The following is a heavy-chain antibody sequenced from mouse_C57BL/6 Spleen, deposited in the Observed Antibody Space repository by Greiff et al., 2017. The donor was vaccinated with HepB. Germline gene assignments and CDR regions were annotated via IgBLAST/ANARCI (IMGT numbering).Heavy chain of an antibody. Sequence: EVHLVESGGGLVKPGGSLKLSCAASGFTFSDYGMHWVRQAPEKGLEWVAYISSGSSTIYYADTVKGRFTISIDNAKNTLVLQMTSLRSEDTAMYYCAREDGSSYGWFAYWGQGTLVTVSA. CDR3: AREDGSSYGWFAY. J-gene: IGHJ3*01. D-gene: IGHD1-1*01. V-gene: IGHV5-17*01. CDR2: ISSGSSTI. CDR1: GFTFSDYG.